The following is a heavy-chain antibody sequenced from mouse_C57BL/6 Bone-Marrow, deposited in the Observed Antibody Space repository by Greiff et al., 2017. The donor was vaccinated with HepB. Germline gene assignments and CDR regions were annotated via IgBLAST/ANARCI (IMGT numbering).Heavy chain of an antibody. J-gene: IGHJ3*01. CDR2: ISSGGSYT. V-gene: IGHV5-6*01. CDR3: ARHTHYDDFAY. D-gene: IGHD2-13*01. Sequence: EVMLVESGGDLVKPGGSLKLSCAASGFTFSSYGMSWVRQTPDKRLEWVATISSGGSYTYYPDSVKGRFTISRDNAKNTLYLQMSSLKSEDTAMYYCARHTHYDDFAYWGKGTLVTVSA. CDR1: GFTFSSYG.